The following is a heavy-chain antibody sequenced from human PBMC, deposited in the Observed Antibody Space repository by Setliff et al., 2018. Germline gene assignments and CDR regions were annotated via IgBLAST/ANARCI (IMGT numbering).Heavy chain of an antibody. J-gene: IGHJ4*02. CDR2: IKPDGRET. CDR3: ARDRGGASTRDH. Sequence: GGSLRLSCVASGFTFDNYWMGWVRQPPGKGMEWVASIKPDGRETYYVDSGKVRFTVSRDNPKNSLYLQMSSLRAEDTAIYYCARDRGGASTRDHWGQGTLVTVSS. CDR1: GFTFDNYW. V-gene: IGHV3-7*03. D-gene: IGHD1-26*01.